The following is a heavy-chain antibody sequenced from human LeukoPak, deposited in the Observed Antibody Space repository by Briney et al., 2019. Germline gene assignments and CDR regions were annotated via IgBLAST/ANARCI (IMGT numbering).Heavy chain of an antibody. CDR2: IIHNSGTA. D-gene: IGHD2-2*01. Sequence: ASEKVSCKASGGTFSSYTISCVRQTPGHELECKGVIIHNSGTAGYEQELQCKGTVTADGYTDTAYMELSSLRSEDTAVYYCARGTKSSSCLGYWGQGTLVTVSS. CDR3: ARGTKSSSCLGY. V-gene: IGHV1-69*13. J-gene: IGHJ4*02. CDR1: GGTFSSYT.